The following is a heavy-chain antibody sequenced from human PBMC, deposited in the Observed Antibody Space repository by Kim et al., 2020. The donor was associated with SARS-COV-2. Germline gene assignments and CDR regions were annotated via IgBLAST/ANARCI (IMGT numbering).Heavy chain of an antibody. CDR3: AKGNYYDSSAYQDY. D-gene: IGHD3-22*01. CDR2: ISWNSGSI. V-gene: IGHV3-9*01. J-gene: IGHJ4*02. Sequence: GGSLRLSCAASGFTFDDYAMHWVRQAPGKGLEWVSGISWNSGSIGYADSVKGRFTISRDNAKNSLYLQMNSLRAEDTALYYCAKGNYYDSSAYQDYWGQGTLVTVSS. CDR1: GFTFDDYA.